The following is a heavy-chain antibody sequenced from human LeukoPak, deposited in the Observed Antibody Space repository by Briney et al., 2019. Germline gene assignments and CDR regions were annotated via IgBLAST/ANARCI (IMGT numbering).Heavy chain of an antibody. V-gene: IGHV3-23*01. Sequence: GGSLRLSCVASGFTFSSHAMSWVRHAPGKGLEWVSAISASGDNTYYADSVKGRFTISRDNSKNTLYLQMNSLRAENTAVYYCARSGVVVAATPVAYWGQGTLVTVSS. CDR2: ISASGDNT. D-gene: IGHD2-15*01. CDR3: ARSGVVVAATPVAY. J-gene: IGHJ4*02. CDR1: GFTFSSHA.